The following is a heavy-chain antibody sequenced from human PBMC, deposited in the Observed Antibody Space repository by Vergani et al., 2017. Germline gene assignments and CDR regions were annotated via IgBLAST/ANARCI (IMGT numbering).Heavy chain of an antibody. Sequence: EVELVQSGPEMRKPGESLKISCKGSEYSFGNYWICGVRHMPGKGLEWMGTIYPADSDTRYSPTFQGQVTISADKSISTAFLQWDSLKASDTALYYCARHTTYTDSWGQGTLVTVSS. CDR2: IYPADSDT. CDR3: ARHTTYTDS. CDR1: EYSFGNYW. D-gene: IGHD1-1*01. J-gene: IGHJ4*02. V-gene: IGHV5-51*01.